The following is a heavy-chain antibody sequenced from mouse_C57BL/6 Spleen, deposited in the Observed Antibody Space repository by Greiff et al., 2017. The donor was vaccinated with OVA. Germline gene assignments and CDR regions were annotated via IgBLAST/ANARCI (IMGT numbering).Heavy chain of an antibody. CDR3: ARSDGYYVAMDY. CDR2: IHPNSGST. Sequence: QLQLQQPGAELVKPGASVKLSCKASGYTFTSYWMHWVKQRPGQGLEWIGMIHPNSGSTNYNEKFKSKATLTVDKSSSTAYMQLSSLTSEDSAVYYCARSDGYYVAMDYWGQGTSVTVSS. V-gene: IGHV1-64*01. D-gene: IGHD2-3*01. J-gene: IGHJ4*01. CDR1: GYTFTSYW.